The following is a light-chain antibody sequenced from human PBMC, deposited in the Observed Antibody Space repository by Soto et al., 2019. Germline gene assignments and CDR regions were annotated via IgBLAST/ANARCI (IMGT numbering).Light chain of an antibody. Sequence: QSALTQPASVSGSPGQSITISCTGTSSDVGGYNYVSWYQQHPGKAPKLMIYDVSNRPSGVSNRFSGSKSSNTASPTISGLQAEDEADYYCSSYTSSSTWVFGGGTKLTVL. CDR2: DVS. CDR3: SSYTSSSTWV. J-gene: IGLJ3*02. CDR1: SSDVGGYNY. V-gene: IGLV2-14*01.